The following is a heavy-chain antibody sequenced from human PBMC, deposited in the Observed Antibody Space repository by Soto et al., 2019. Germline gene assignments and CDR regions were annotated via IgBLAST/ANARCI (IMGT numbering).Heavy chain of an antibody. CDR3: ARDFDDYGSPAFDY. V-gene: IGHV1-2*04. CDR2: INPNSGGT. CDR1: GYTFTGYY. J-gene: IGHJ4*02. D-gene: IGHD4-17*01. Sequence: ASVKVSCKASGYTFTGYYMHWVRQAPGQGLEWMGWINPNSGGTNYAQKFQGWVTMTRDTSISTAYMELSRLRSDDTAVYYCARDFDDYGSPAFDYWGQGTLVTVSS.